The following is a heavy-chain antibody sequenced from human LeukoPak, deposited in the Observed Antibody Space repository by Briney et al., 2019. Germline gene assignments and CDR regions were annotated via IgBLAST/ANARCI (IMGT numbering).Heavy chain of an antibody. J-gene: IGHJ4*02. D-gene: IGHD4-17*01. V-gene: IGHV3-30*03. CDR1: GFTSSSYG. CDR2: ISYDGSNK. Sequence: GGSLRLSCAASGFTSSSYGMHWVRQAPGKGLEWVAVISYDGSNKYYADSVKGRFTISRDNSKNTLYLQMNSLRAEDTAVYYCAPGGDYTFFDYWGQGTLVTVSS. CDR3: APGGDYTFFDY.